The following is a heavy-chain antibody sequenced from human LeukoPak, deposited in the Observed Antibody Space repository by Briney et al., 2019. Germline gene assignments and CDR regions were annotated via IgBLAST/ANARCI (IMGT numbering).Heavy chain of an antibody. V-gene: IGHV3-30*02. CDR3: ARDHPTVTTALY. J-gene: IGHJ4*02. CDR1: GFTFSSYG. D-gene: IGHD4-17*01. CDR2: IRYDGSNK. Sequence: QSGGSLRLSCAASGFTFSSYGMHWVRQAPGKGLEWVVFIRYDGSNKYYADSVKGRFTISRDNSKNTLYLHMNSLRAEDTAVYYCARDHPTVTTALYWGQGTLVTVSS.